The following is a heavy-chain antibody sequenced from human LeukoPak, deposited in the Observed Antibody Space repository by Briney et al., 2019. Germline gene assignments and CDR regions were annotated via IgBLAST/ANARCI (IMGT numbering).Heavy chain of an antibody. Sequence: PSETLSLTCTVSGGSIRSHFWSWIRQPPGKGLEWIGYIYYTGGTSYNPPLKSRVTMSVDTSKNEFSLKVTPVTAADTAVYFCARHGTPIYHFYGMDVWGQGTTVTVSS. CDR1: GGSIRSHF. V-gene: IGHV4-59*08. CDR2: IYYTGGT. J-gene: IGHJ6*01. CDR3: ARHGTPIYHFYGMDV. D-gene: IGHD1-26*01.